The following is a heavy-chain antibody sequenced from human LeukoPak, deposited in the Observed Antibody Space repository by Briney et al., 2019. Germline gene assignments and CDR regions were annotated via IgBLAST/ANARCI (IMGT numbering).Heavy chain of an antibody. CDR1: GFTFRSYA. CDR2: IRYDGSNK. D-gene: IGHD6-13*01. Sequence: GRSLRLSCAASGFTFRSYAMHWVRQAPGKGLEWVAFIRYDGSNKYYADSVKGRFTISRDNSKNTLYLQMNSLRAGDTAVYYCARAAYSSTWYSRYFDLWGRGTLVTVSS. CDR3: ARAAYSSTWYSRYFDL. J-gene: IGHJ2*01. V-gene: IGHV3-30*04.